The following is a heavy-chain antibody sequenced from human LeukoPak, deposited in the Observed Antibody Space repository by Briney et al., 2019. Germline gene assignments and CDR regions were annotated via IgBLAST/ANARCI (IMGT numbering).Heavy chain of an antibody. Sequence: EASVKVSCKASGGTFSSYAISWVRQAPGQGLEWMGGIIPIFGTANYAQKFQGRVTITTDESTSTAYMELRSLGSDDTAVYYCASSRIVGATPLFDIWGQGTMVTVSS. CDR2: IIPIFGTA. V-gene: IGHV1-69*05. CDR1: GGTFSSYA. D-gene: IGHD1-26*01. CDR3: ASSRIVGATPLFDI. J-gene: IGHJ3*02.